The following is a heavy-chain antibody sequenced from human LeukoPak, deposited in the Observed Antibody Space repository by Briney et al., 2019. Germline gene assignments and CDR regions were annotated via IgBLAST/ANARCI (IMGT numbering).Heavy chain of an antibody. CDR2: IKQDESER. CDR1: GFSFSSYW. Sequence: QSGGSLRLSCEGSGFSFSSYWMTWVRQSPGKGPEWVANIKQDESERYTVDSAKGRFTISRDNAKNSVYLHMNRLRAEDTALYYCARLSAYYYGSFFYYYMDVWGKGTTVTVSS. D-gene: IGHD3-10*01. J-gene: IGHJ6*03. V-gene: IGHV3-7*01. CDR3: ARLSAYYYGSFFYYYMDV.